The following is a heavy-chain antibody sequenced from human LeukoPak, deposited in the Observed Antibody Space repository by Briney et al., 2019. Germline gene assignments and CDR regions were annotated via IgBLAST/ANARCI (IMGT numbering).Heavy chain of an antibody. CDR1: GFTFSNYG. Sequence: GGTLRLSCAASGFTFSNYGMSWVRQAPGKGLEWVSAISGGGGSTYYADSVKGRFTISRDNSKNTLYLQMSSLRAEDTAVYYCAKGSYASGSYLGAFDIWGKGTMVTVSS. D-gene: IGHD3-10*01. V-gene: IGHV3-23*01. J-gene: IGHJ3*02. CDR2: ISGGGGST. CDR3: AKGSYASGSYLGAFDI.